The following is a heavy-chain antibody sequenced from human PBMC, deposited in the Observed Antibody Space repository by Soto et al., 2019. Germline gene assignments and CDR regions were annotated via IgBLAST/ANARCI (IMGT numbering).Heavy chain of an antibody. CDR3: ASKIAEPYYYYMDV. CDR2: FYCSGSP. Sequence: GGSLRLSCAASGFTVSSHYMSWVRQAPGEGLEWVSVFYCSGSPYYADSVKGRFTISRDNSKNTLYLQMNSLTAEDTAVYYCASKIAEPYYYYMDVWGKGTTVTVSS. CDR1: GFTVSSHY. V-gene: IGHV3-66*01. D-gene: IGHD6-13*01. J-gene: IGHJ6*03.